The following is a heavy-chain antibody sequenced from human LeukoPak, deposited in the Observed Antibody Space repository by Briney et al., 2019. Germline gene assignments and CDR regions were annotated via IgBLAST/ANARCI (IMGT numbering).Heavy chain of an antibody. CDR3: ARHQEGMVRGVLYYMDV. V-gene: IGHV4-39*01. CDR1: GASISSSDRY. D-gene: IGHD3-10*01. Sequence: SETLSLTCTVSGASISSSDRYWGWIRQPPGKGLEWIGSIYYSGITYHNPSLKSRVTISVDTSNNQFSLKMSSVTAADTAVYFCARHQEGMVRGVLYYMDVWGKGTTVTVSS. CDR2: IYYSGIT. J-gene: IGHJ6*03.